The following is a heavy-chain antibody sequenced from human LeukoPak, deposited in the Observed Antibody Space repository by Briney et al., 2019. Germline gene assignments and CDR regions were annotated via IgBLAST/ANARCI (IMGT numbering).Heavy chain of an antibody. CDR2: ISRGSSSI. J-gene: IGHJ3*02. V-gene: IGHV3-21*01. CDR3: AVRPAGGALDI. CDR1: GFTFSSYS. D-gene: IGHD3-16*01. Sequence: PGGSLRLSCAASGFTFSSYSMNWVRQAPGKGLEWVSFISRGSSSIYYADSVQGRFTISRDNAKNSLYLQMNSLRAEDTAVYYCAVRPAGGALDIWGQGTVVTVSS.